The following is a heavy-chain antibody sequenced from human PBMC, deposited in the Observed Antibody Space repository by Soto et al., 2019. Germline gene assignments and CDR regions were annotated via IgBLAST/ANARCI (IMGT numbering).Heavy chain of an antibody. D-gene: IGHD3-10*01. CDR2: IYYSGST. CDR1: GGSISSGGYY. V-gene: IGHV4-31*03. J-gene: IGHJ6*02. CDR3: ARELRFGEDYYGTAV. Sequence: QVQLQESGPGLVKPSQTLSLTCTDSGGSISSGGYYWSWIRQHPGKGLEWIGYIYYSGSTYYNPSLKSRVTISVDTSKNQFSLKLSSVTAADTAVYYCARELRFGEDYYGTAVWGQGTTVSVSS.